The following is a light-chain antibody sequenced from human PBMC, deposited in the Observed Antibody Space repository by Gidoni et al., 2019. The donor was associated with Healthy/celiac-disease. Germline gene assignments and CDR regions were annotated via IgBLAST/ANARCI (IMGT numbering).Light chain of an antibody. V-gene: IGKV1-39*01. CDR2: AES. Sequence: DIQMTQSPSSLSASVGDRVTITCRASQSISSYLNWYQQKPGKTPKLLIYAESSLQSGVPSRFSGSGSGTDFTLPISSLQPEDFATYYCQQSYSTPSITFGQGTRLEIK. CDR1: QSISSY. CDR3: QQSYSTPSIT. J-gene: IGKJ5*01.